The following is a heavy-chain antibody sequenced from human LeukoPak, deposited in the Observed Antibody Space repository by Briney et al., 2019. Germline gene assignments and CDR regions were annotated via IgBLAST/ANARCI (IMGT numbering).Heavy chain of an antibody. D-gene: IGHD2-15*01. J-gene: IGHJ4*02. CDR3: AKDLSWWAAVDF. Sequence: GGSLRLSCAASGFTVSTNAVSWVRQAPGRGLEWISGIGGDGRTHYADSVRGRFTISRDNSKNTVHLQMNSLRVDDTAVYYCAKDLSWWAAVDFWGQGILVTVSS. CDR1: GFTVSTNA. V-gene: IGHV3-23*01. CDR2: IGGDGRT.